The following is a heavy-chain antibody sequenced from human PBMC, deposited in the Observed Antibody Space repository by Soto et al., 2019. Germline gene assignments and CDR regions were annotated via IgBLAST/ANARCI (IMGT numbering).Heavy chain of an antibody. J-gene: IGHJ6*02. CDR3: TRHYDFWSGYYNGGYYYYGMDV. Sequence: GGSLRLSCAASGFTFSGSAMHWVRQASGKGLEWVGRIRSKASSYATAYAASVKGRFTISRDDSKNTAYLQMNSLKTEDTAVYYCTRHYDFWSGYYNGGYYYYGMDVWGQGTTVTVSS. CDR2: IRSKASSYAT. D-gene: IGHD3-3*01. CDR1: GFTFSGSA. V-gene: IGHV3-73*01.